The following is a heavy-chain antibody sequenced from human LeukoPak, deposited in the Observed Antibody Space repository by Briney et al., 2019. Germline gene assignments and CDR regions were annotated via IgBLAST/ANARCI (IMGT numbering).Heavy chain of an antibody. D-gene: IGHD2-15*01. CDR2: INVSGGST. J-gene: IGHJ6*03. CDR3: ARDVGDLYYYYMDV. Sequence: GGSLRLSCAASGFTFSNYAMSWVRQAPGKGLEWVSGINVSGGSTFYADSVRGRFTISRDNSKNTLYLQMNSLRAEDTAVYYCARDVGDLYYYYMDVWGKGTTVTVSS. CDR1: GFTFSNYA. V-gene: IGHV3-23*01.